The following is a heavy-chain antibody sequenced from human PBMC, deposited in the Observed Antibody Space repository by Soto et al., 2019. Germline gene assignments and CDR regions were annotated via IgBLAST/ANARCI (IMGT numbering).Heavy chain of an antibody. Sequence: QVQLQESGPGLVKPSQTLSITCTVSGYSISSGGYYWSWIRQHPGKGLEWIGYIYYIGSTYYNPSLKSRISISVDTSKDQFFLKLTSVTAADTAVYYCARTSDVFDMWGQGTRVIVSS. CDR2: IYYIGST. V-gene: IGHV4-31*03. CDR1: GYSISSGGYY. J-gene: IGHJ3*02. CDR3: ARTSDVFDM.